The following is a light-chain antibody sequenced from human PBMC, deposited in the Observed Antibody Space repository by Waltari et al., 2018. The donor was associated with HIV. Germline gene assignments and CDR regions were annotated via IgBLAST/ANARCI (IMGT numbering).Light chain of an antibody. J-gene: IGLJ2*01. CDR3: ASHAGSKDV. CDR2: DVT. V-gene: IGLV2-8*01. CDR1: SSDVGAYNY. Sequence: QSALTQPPSASGPPGQSVTISCTGTSSDVGAYNYVSWFQQHPGKPPKRMIYDVTKRPSGVPDRFSGSKSGNTASLTVSGLQAEDEADYYCASHAGSKDVFGGGTRLTVL.